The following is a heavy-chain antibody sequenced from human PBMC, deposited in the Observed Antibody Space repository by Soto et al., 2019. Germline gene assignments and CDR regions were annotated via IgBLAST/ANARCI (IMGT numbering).Heavy chain of an antibody. CDR3: AREYTYGSNFFDC. CDR2: IYNRGST. D-gene: IGHD5-18*01. Sequence: QVQLREPGPDLVNPSQTFSLTCTFSVGPFRSSAYYWGGIRPHPGKGQEWIGYIYNRGSTYNNPSVKSRVIISVDTSKNQFSLSLTSVTAADTAVYYCAREYTYGSNFFDCWGQGALVTVSS. J-gene: IGHJ4*02. V-gene: IGHV4-31*03. CDR1: VGPFRSSAYY.